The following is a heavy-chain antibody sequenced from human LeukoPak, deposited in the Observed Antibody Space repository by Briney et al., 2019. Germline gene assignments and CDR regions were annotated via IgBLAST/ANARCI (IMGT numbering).Heavy chain of an antibody. CDR2: ISYDGSNK. CDR1: GFTFSSYG. Sequence: GRSLRLSCAASGFTFSSYGMHWVRQAPGKGLEWVAVISYDGSNKYYADSVKGRFTISRDNSNNTLYLQMNSLRAEDTAVYYCAKERVPGLYYFDYWGQGTLVTVSS. J-gene: IGHJ4*02. D-gene: IGHD7-27*01. V-gene: IGHV3-30*18. CDR3: AKERVPGLYYFDY.